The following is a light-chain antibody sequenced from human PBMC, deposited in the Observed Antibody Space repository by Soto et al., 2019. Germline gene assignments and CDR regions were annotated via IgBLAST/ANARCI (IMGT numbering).Light chain of an antibody. V-gene: IGLV2-14*01. CDR1: ISDVGGYNY. CDR2: DVS. CDR3: SSYTSSSTPYV. Sequence: QSVLTQPASVSGSPGQSITISCTGTISDVGGYNYVSWYQQHPGKAPKLMIYDVSNRPSGVSNRFSGSKSGNTASLTISGFQAEDEADYYCSSYTSSSTPYVFGTGTKVPVL. J-gene: IGLJ1*01.